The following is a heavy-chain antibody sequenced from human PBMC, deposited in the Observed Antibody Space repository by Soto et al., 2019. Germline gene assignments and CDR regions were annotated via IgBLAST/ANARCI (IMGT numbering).Heavy chain of an antibody. D-gene: IGHD2-8*01. Sequence: QLQLQESGSGLVQASQTLSLTCAVSGGSISRSGYSWTWIRQSPGKGLEWIGYIFHTWITSDNPSLKSRLTISVVTSQNQFSLKVNSVTAADTAVYYCASGRDCAHGVCYGNRFDPWGQGTLVTVS. J-gene: IGHJ5*02. CDR1: GGSISRSGYS. V-gene: IGHV4-30-2*06. CDR2: IFHTWIT. CDR3: ASGRDCAHGVCYGNRFDP.